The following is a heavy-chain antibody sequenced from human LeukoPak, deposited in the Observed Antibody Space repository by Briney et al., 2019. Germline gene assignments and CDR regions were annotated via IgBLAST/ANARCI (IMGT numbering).Heavy chain of an antibody. CDR2: SNPNSGGT. CDR1: VYTFTGYD. V-gene: IGHV1-2*02. D-gene: IGHD2-15*01. Sequence: ASVKVSCKASVYTFTGYDMHWVRQAPGQGPEWMGWSNPNSGGTNYAQKFQRRVTMTRDTSISTAYMELSRLRSDDTAVYYCARQRCSGGSCFYEGWFDPWGQGTLVTVSS. J-gene: IGHJ5*02. CDR3: ARQRCSGGSCFYEGWFDP.